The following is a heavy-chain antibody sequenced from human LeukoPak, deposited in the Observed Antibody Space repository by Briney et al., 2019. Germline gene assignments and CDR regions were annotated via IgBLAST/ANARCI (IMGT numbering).Heavy chain of an antibody. Sequence: PGGSLRLSCAASGFTLSSYEMNWVRQAPGKGLEWVSYISSSGSTIYYADSVKGRFTISRDNAKNSLYLQMNSLRAEDTAVYYCARGHGVVAASDDAFDIWGQGTMVTVSS. V-gene: IGHV3-48*03. CDR3: ARGHGVVAASDDAFDI. D-gene: IGHD2-2*01. CDR2: ISSSGSTI. J-gene: IGHJ3*02. CDR1: GFTLSSYE.